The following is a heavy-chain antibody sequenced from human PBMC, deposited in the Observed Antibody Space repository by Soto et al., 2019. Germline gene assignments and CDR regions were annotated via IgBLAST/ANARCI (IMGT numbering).Heavy chain of an antibody. CDR1: GFTFSSYA. Sequence: GGSLRLSCAASGFTFSSYAMSWVRQAPGKGLEWVSAISGSGGSTYYADSVKGRFTISRDNSKNTLYLKMNSLRAEDTAVYYCAKADIVVVVAATSFEPWGQGTLVTV. D-gene: IGHD2-15*01. CDR2: ISGSGGST. J-gene: IGHJ5*02. CDR3: AKADIVVVVAATSFEP. V-gene: IGHV3-23*01.